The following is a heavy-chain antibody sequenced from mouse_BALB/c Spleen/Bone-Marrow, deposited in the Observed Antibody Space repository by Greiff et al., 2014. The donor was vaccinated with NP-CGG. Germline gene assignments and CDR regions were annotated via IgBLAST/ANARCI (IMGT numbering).Heavy chain of an antibody. CDR2: INPGSGGT. V-gene: IGHV1-54*01. Sequence: QVQLQQPGAELVRPGTSVKVSCKASGYAFTNYLIEWVKQRPGQGLEWIGVINPGSGGTNYNEKFKGKATLTADKSSSTAYMQLSSLTSDDSAVYLCARELGRWYFDVWGAGTTVTVSS. D-gene: IGHD4-1*01. CDR3: ARELGRWYFDV. J-gene: IGHJ1*01. CDR1: GYAFTNYL.